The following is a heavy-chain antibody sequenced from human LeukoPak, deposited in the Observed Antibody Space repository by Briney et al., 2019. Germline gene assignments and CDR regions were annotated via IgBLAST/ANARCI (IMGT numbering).Heavy chain of an antibody. CDR2: INHSGST. CDR1: GGSFSGYY. D-gene: IGHD6-13*01. Sequence: SETLSLTCAVYGGSFSGYYWSWIRQPPGKGLEWIGEINHSGSTNYNPSLKSRVTISVDASKNQFSLKLSSVTAADTAVYYCARGARIAAASHWGQGTLVTVSS. CDR3: ARGARIAAASH. V-gene: IGHV4-34*01. J-gene: IGHJ4*02.